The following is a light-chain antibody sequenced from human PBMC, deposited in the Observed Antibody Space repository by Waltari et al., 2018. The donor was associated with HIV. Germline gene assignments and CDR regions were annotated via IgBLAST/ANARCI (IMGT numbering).Light chain of an antibody. Sequence: SSELTQPPPVSVSPGQTATISCSGNALSKQYAYWYQQKPGQAPVVVIFKDTERPSGIPERFSGSSSGTTVTLTIRGVQAEDEADYYCQSTDNSEDMIFGGGTKLAVL. CDR1: ALSKQY. CDR2: KDT. V-gene: IGLV3-25*03. J-gene: IGLJ2*01. CDR3: QSTDNSEDMI.